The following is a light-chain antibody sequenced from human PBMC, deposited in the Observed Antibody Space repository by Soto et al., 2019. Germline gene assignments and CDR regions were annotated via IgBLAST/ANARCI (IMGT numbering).Light chain of an antibody. J-gene: IGKJ1*01. V-gene: IGKV1-39*01. CDR3: QQSYSSLWT. CDR2: TAS. CDR1: QSIANY. Sequence: DIQLTQSPSSLSASVGDRVTITCRASQSIANYLNWYKQTPGKAPKLLIYTASSLQSGVPSRFSGSGSGTDLTLDISSLQPEDFASYFCQQSYSSLWTFGQGTKVEI.